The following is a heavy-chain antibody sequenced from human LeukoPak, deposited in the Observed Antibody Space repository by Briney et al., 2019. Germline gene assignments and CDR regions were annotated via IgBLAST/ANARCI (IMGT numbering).Heavy chain of an antibody. Sequence: GGSLRLSCTASGFTFTDYYMNWIRQAPGKGLEWVSFISSSGSTIYYADSVKSRFTISRDTAKNSLYLQMNSLRAEDTAVYYCARRAGAYSHPYDYWGQGTLVTVSS. CDR1: GFTFTDYY. V-gene: IGHV3-11*01. CDR3: ARRAGAYSHPYDY. J-gene: IGHJ4*02. D-gene: IGHD4/OR15-4a*01. CDR2: ISSSGSTI.